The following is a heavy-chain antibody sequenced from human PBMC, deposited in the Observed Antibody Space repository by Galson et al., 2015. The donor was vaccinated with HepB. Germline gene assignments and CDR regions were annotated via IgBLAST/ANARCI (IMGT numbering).Heavy chain of an antibody. D-gene: IGHD3-16*02. CDR2: ISGSGGST. CDR1: GFTFSSYA. Sequence: SLRLSCAASGFTFSSYAMSWVRQAPGKGLEWVSAISGSGGSTYYADSVKGRFTISRDNAKNSLYLQMNSLRAEDTAVYYCASASGVIVVSFDYWGQGTLVTVSS. J-gene: IGHJ4*02. CDR3: ASASGVIVVSFDY. V-gene: IGHV3-23*01.